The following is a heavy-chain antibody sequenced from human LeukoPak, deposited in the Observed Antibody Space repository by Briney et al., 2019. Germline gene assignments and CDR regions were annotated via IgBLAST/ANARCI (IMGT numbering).Heavy chain of an antibody. V-gene: IGHV1-46*01. CDR2: INPSGGST. CDR1: GYTFTSYY. J-gene: IGHJ4*02. CDR3: ARDSGMVRGTVDY. D-gene: IGHD3-10*01. Sequence: VASVKLSCKSSGYTFTSYYMYWVRQAPGQGLEWMGIINPSGGSTSYAQKFQGRVTMTRDTSTSTVYMELGSLRSEDTAVYYCARDSGMVRGTVDYWGQGTLVTVSS.